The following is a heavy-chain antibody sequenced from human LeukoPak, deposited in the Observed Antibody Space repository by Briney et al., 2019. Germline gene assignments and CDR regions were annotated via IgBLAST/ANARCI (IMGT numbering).Heavy chain of an antibody. V-gene: IGHV4-61*02. CDR2: IYTSGST. CDR1: GGSISSGSYY. J-gene: IGHJ5*02. CDR3: ARVPIADFFDP. Sequence: PSGTLSLTCAVSGGSISSGSYYWSWIRQPAGKGLEWIGRIYTSGSTNYNPSLKSRVTISVDTSKNQFSLKLSSVTAADTAVYYCARVPIADFFDPWGQGTLVTVSS. D-gene: IGHD6-13*01.